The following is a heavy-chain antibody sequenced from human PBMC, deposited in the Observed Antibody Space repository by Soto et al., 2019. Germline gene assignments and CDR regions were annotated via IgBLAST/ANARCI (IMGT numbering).Heavy chain of an antibody. V-gene: IGHV4-31*03. CDR2: IYYSGST. D-gene: IGHD3-10*01. J-gene: IGHJ6*02. CDR1: GGSISSGGYY. Sequence: QVQLQESGPGLVKPSQTLSLTCTVSGGSISSGGYYWSWIRQHPGKGLEWIGYIYYSGSTYYNPSLKSRVTISVDTSKNHFSLELSSVTAADTAVYYCARDQGTAMVRGVMGMDVWGQGTTVTVSS. CDR3: ARDQGTAMVRGVMGMDV.